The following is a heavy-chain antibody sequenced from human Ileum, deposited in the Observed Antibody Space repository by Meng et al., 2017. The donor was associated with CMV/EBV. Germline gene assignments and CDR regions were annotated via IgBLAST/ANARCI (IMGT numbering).Heavy chain of an antibody. CDR3: ARGIQTFVY. J-gene: IGHJ4*02. CDR2: INDGGST. D-gene: IGHD2-21*01. CDR1: GGSFSHYY. V-gene: IGHV4-34*01. Sequence: LSLTCAVDGGSFSHYYWNWIRQSPGKGLEWIGEINDGGSTNYNPSLKSRVTMSLDTSKNQFSLKLSSVTAADTAVYYCARGIQTFVYWGQGTLVTVSS.